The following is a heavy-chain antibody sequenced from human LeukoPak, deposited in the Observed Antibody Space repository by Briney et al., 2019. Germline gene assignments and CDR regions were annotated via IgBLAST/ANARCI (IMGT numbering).Heavy chain of an antibody. CDR3: ARNNWNDADNWFDP. J-gene: IGHJ5*02. V-gene: IGHV4-39*01. CDR2: IFYSGST. Sequence: SETLSLTCTVSDYSISSGIYYWGWIRRPPGKGLEWIGSIFYSGSTFYNPSLKSRVTISVDTSKNQFSLKVNSVTAADTAVYYCARNNWNDADNWFDPWGQGSLVTVSS. CDR1: DYSISSGIYY. D-gene: IGHD1-1*01.